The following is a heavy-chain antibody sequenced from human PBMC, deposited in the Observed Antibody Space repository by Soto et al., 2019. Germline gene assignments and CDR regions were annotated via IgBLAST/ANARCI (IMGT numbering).Heavy chain of an antibody. D-gene: IGHD6-19*01. V-gene: IGHV3-30-3*01. Sequence: QVQLVESGGGVVQPGRSLRLSCAASGFTFSSCAMHWVRQAPGKGLEWVAVISYDGSNKYYADSVKGRFTISRDNSKNTLYLQMNSLRAEDTAVYYCARDLVAVAGTLSSHWGQGTLVTVSS. CDR2: ISYDGSNK. CDR1: GFTFSSCA. CDR3: ARDLVAVAGTLSSH. J-gene: IGHJ4*02.